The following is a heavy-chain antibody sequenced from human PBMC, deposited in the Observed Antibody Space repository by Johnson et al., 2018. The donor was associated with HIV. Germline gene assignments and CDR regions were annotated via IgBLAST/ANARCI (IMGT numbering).Heavy chain of an antibody. D-gene: IGHD3-3*01. CDR1: EFTFDDYG. V-gene: IGHV3-20*04. J-gene: IGHJ3*02. Sequence: VHLVESGGGVVRPGESLGLSCAASEFTFDDYGMTWVRQAPGKGLEWVSGIDWNGGSSGYADSVKGRFSISRDNGKNSLYLQMNSLRAEDTALYYCARDRGVFWNNDYKGDAFDIWGQGTMVTFSS. CDR3: ARDRGVFWNNDYKGDAFDI. CDR2: IDWNGGSS.